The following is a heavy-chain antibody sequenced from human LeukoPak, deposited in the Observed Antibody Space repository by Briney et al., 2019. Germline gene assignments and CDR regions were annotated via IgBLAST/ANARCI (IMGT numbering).Heavy chain of an antibody. CDR3: TTDYCSGGSCYSGYYFDY. CDR1: GFTFSNAW. V-gene: IGHV3-15*01. J-gene: IGHJ4*02. D-gene: IGHD2-15*01. CDR2: IKSKTDGGTT. Sequence: PGGSPRLSCAASGFTFSNAWMSWVRQAPGKGLEWVGRIKSKTDGGTTDYAAPVKGRFTISRDDSKNTLYLQMNSLKTEDTAVYYCTTDYCSGGSCYSGYYFDYWGQGTLVTVSS.